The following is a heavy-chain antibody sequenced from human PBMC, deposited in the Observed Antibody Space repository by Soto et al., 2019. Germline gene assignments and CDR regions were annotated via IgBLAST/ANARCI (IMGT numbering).Heavy chain of an antibody. Sequence: GGSLRLSCAASGFTFSSYAMSWVRQAPGKGLEWVSAISGSGGSTYYADSVKGRFTISRDNSKNTLYLQMNSLRAEDTAVYYCAKGHRAHLGWYDSHYYFDYWGQGTLVTVSS. CDR3: AKGHRAHLGWYDSHYYFDY. CDR2: ISGSGGST. J-gene: IGHJ4*02. CDR1: GFTFSSYA. V-gene: IGHV3-23*01. D-gene: IGHD6-19*01.